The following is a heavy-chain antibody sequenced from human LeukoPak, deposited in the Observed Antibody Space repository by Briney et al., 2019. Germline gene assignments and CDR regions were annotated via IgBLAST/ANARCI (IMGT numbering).Heavy chain of an antibody. CDR1: GFTFDDYA. J-gene: IGHJ4*02. CDR3: ARATPFRNFDY. CDR2: ISWNSGSI. D-gene: IGHD3-3*02. Sequence: PSGRSLRLSCAASGFTFDDYAMHWVRQAPGKGLEWVSGISWNSGSIGYADSVKGRFTISRDNAKNSLYLQMNSLRAEDTAVYYCARATPFRNFDYWGQGTLVTVSS. V-gene: IGHV3-9*01.